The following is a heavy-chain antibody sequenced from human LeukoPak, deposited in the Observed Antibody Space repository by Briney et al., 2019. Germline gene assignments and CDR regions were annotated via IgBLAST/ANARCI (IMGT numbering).Heavy chain of an antibody. V-gene: IGHV3-48*03. Sequence: GGSLRLSCAASGVTFSNYEMNWVRQVPGKGLEWLSYISSSGSTIYYADSVKGRFTISRDNAKNSLYLQMNSLRAEDTAVYYCAILDYDILTGYPNWFDPWGQGTLVTVSS. CDR3: AILDYDILTGYPNWFDP. J-gene: IGHJ5*02. CDR1: GVTFSNYE. CDR2: ISSSGSTI. D-gene: IGHD3-9*01.